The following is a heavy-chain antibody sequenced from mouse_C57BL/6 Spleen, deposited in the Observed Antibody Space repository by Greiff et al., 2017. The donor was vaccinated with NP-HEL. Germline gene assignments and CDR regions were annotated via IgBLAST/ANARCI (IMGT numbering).Heavy chain of an antibody. CDR3: ARRGYYGSSSHWYFDV. D-gene: IGHD1-1*01. J-gene: IGHJ1*03. CDR1: GYTFTSYW. Sequence: QVQLQQSGAELVRPGSSVKLSCKASGYTFTSYWMHWVKQRPIQGLEWIGNIDPSDSETHYNQKFKDKATLTVDKSSSTAYMQLSSLTSEDSAVYYCARRGYYGSSSHWYFDVWGTGTTVTVSS. CDR2: IDPSDSET. V-gene: IGHV1-52*01.